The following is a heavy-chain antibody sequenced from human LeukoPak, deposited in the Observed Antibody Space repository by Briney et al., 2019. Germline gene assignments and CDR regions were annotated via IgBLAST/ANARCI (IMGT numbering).Heavy chain of an antibody. Sequence: PGGSLRLSCAASGFTFSNSSMNWVRQAPGKGLEWVSSISSSSDYIYDADSVKGRFTISRDNAKNSLYLQMKSLRGEDTCDDYCARHNFAQPPYGDYYLLGLAYWPQEPLLSVPS. J-gene: IGHJ4*02. D-gene: IGHD4-17*01. CDR1: GFTFSNSS. CDR2: ISSSSDYI. CDR3: ARHNFAQPPYGDYYLLGLAY. V-gene: IGHV3-21*01.